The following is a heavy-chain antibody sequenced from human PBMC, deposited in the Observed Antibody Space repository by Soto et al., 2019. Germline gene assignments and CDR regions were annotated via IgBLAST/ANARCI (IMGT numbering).Heavy chain of an antibody. CDR2: IYYSGST. J-gene: IGHJ6*02. Sequence: PETFSLTYTGSGGSISSYYWSWIRQPPGKGLEWIGYIYYSGSTNYNPSLKSRVTISVDTSKNQFSLKLSSVTAADTAVYYCARTKMDIVATIGHYYYYYGMDVWGQGTTVT. CDR1: GGSISSYY. V-gene: IGHV4-59*01. D-gene: IGHD5-12*01. CDR3: ARTKMDIVATIGHYYYYYGMDV.